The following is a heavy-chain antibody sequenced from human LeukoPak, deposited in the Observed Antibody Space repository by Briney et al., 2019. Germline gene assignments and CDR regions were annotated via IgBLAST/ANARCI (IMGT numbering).Heavy chain of an antibody. CDR1: GGSISSSDYW. J-gene: IGHJ4*02. D-gene: IGHD2-8*02. CDR3: ARQLGTGRWTFDS. Sequence: SETLSLTCTVSGGSISSSDYWWGCIRQPPGKGLEWIGSIYYLGNSPYNPSLKSRVSMSVDTSKNQFSLKLTSVTASDTALYYCARQLGTGRWTFDSWGQGTLVTVSS. CDR2: IYYLGNS. V-gene: IGHV4-39*01.